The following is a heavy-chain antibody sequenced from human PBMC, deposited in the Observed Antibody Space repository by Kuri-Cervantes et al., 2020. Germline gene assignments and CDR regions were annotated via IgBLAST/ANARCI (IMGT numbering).Heavy chain of an antibody. J-gene: IGHJ4*02. CDR1: GYTFTGYC. Sequence: ASVKVSCKASGYTFTGYCMHWVRQAPGQGLEWVGIINPSGGSTSYAQKFQGRVTMTRNTSTSTVYMELSSLRSEDTAVYYCARAGGEATDVFDYWGQGTLVTVSS. CDR2: INPSGGST. V-gene: IGHV1-46*01. D-gene: IGHD3-16*01. CDR3: ARAGGEATDVFDY.